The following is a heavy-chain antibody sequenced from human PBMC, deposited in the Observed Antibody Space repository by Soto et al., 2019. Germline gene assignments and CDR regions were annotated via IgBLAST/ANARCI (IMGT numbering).Heavy chain of an antibody. J-gene: IGHJ4*02. CDR3: AKDAVAGRLFRYYFDY. CDR1: GYTFSSYE. Sequence: PGGSLGLSCAASGYTFSSYEMNWVRQAPGKGLEWVSYISSSGSTIYYADSVKGRFTISRDNAKNSLYLQMNSLRAEDTAVYYCAKDAVAGRLFRYYFDYWGQGTLVTVAS. CDR2: ISSSGSTI. D-gene: IGHD6-19*01. V-gene: IGHV3-48*03.